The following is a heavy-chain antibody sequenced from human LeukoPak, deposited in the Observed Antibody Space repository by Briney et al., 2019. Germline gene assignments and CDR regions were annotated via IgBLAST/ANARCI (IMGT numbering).Heavy chain of an antibody. CDR2: IDYTGTT. V-gene: IGHV4-59*08. CDR3: ARHGTISSESYFDY. J-gene: IGHJ4*02. CDR1: RGSFSSYD. Sequence: SSETLSLTCTVSRGSFSSYDWSWIRQPPGKRLEWIGFIDYTGTTNYNPSLKSRATISIDMSKNRFSLRLSSVTAADTAVYYCARHGTISSESYFDYWGQGALVTVSS. D-gene: IGHD1-14*01.